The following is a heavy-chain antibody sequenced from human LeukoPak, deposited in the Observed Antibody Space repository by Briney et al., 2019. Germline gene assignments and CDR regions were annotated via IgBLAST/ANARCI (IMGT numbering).Heavy chain of an antibody. V-gene: IGHV1-2*02. Sequence: ASVKVSCKASGYSFADYYMHWVRQAPGQGLEWMGWIKPNSGGTRSAQKFQGRVTMTRDTSISTAHMELSSLKYDDTAVYYCATNILVRDIINWFDPWGQGTLVTVSS. CDR2: IKPNSGGT. J-gene: IGHJ5*02. CDR3: ATNILVRDIINWFDP. CDR1: GYSFADYY. D-gene: IGHD3-10*01.